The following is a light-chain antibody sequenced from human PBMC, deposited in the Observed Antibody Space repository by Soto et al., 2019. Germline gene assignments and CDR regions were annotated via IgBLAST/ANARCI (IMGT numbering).Light chain of an antibody. Sequence: EIVLTQSPGTLSLSPGERATLSCRASQSVSSSYLAWYQQKPGQAPRLLIYGASSRATGIPDRFSGSGSGTDFPLTISRLEPEAFAVYYCQQYGSSPYTFGPGTKLEIK. V-gene: IGKV3-20*01. CDR2: GAS. CDR3: QQYGSSPYT. CDR1: QSVSSSY. J-gene: IGKJ2*01.